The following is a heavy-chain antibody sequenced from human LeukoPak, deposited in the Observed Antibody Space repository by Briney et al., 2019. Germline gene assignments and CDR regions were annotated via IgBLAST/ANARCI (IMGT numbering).Heavy chain of an antibody. CDR1: GFTCSSYW. J-gene: IGHJ4*02. Sequence: GGSLRLSCAASGFTCSSYWMSWVRQAPGKGLEWVANIKQDGSEKYYVDSVKGRFTISRDNAKNSPYLQMNSLRAEDTAVYYCARDGSNDSSGYDYWGQGTLVTVSS. D-gene: IGHD3-22*01. V-gene: IGHV3-7*01. CDR3: ARDGSNDSSGYDY. CDR2: IKQDGSEK.